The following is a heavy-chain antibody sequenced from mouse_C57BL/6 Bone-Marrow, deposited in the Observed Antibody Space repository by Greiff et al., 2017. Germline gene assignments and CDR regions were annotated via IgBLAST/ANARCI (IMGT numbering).Heavy chain of an antibody. CDR2: ISSGGDYI. J-gene: IGHJ2*01. Sequence: EVQGVESGEGLVKPGGSLKLSCAASGFTFSSYAMSWVRQTPEKRLEWVAYISSGGDYIYYADTVKGRFTISRDNARNTLYLQMSSLKSEDTAMYYCTRGGLDVGDFDYWGQGTTLTVSS. V-gene: IGHV5-9-1*02. CDR3: TRGGLDVGDFDY. CDR1: GFTFSSYA. D-gene: IGHD3-3*01.